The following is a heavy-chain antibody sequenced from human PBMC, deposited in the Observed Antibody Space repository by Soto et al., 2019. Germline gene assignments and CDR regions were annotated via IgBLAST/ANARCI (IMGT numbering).Heavy chain of an antibody. CDR3: SHSLNDLDYYDSSGYYYNWFDP. CDR1: GFSLSTSGVG. Sequence: SGPTLVNPTQTLTLTCTFSGFSLSTSGVGVGWIRQPPGKALEWLALIYWNDDKRYSPSLKSRLTITKDTSKNQVVLTMTNMDPVDTATYYCSHSLNDLDYYDSSGYYYNWFDPWGQGTLVTVSS. J-gene: IGHJ5*02. V-gene: IGHV2-5*01. D-gene: IGHD3-22*01. CDR2: IYWNDDK.